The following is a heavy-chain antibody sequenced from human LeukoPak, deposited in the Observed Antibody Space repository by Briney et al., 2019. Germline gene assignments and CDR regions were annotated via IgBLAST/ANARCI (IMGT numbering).Heavy chain of an antibody. J-gene: IGHJ4*02. CDR3: AKDSSGPSDRGVITPDY. Sequence: PGGSLRLSCAASGFTFSSYGMHWVRQAPGKGLEWVAFIRYDGSNKYYADSVKGRFTISRDNSKNTLYLQMNSLRAEDTAVYYCAKDSSGPSDRGVITPDYWGQGTLVTVSS. V-gene: IGHV3-30*02. D-gene: IGHD3-10*01. CDR1: GFTFSSYG. CDR2: IRYDGSNK.